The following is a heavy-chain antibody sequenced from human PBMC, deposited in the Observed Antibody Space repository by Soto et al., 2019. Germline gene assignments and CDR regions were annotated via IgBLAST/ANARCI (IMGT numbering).Heavy chain of an antibody. J-gene: IGHJ6*02. Sequence: PGGSLRLSCAASGFTFSSYGMHWVRQAPGKGLEWVAVISHDGSNKYYADSVKGRFTISRDNSKNTLYLQMNSLRADDTAVYYCAKDLWFGELFGGTYYYYGMDVWGPGTTVTVSS. CDR1: GFTFSSYG. V-gene: IGHV3-30*18. CDR2: ISHDGSNK. D-gene: IGHD3-10*01. CDR3: AKDLWFGELFGGTYYYYGMDV.